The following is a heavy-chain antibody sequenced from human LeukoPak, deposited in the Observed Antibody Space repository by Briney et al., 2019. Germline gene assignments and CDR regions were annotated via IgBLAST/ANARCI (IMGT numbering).Heavy chain of an antibody. V-gene: IGHV3-30-3*01. Sequence: GRSLRLSCAASGFTFSSYAMHWVRQAPGKGLEWVAVISYDGSNKYYADSVKGRFTISRDNSKNTLYLQMNTLRAEDTAVYYCAKDCPLDYWGQGALATVSS. CDR3: AKDCPLDY. CDR2: ISYDGSNK. CDR1: GFTFSSYA. J-gene: IGHJ4*02.